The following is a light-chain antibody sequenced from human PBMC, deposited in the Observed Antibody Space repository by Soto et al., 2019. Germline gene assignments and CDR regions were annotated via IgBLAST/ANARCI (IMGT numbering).Light chain of an antibody. CDR3: QQYESYAT. V-gene: IGKV1-5*01. J-gene: IGKJ1*01. CDR2: DAS. CDR1: QSISTW. Sequence: DIQMTQSPSTLSASVGDRVTITCRASQSISTWLAWYQQRPGEAPKAVIHDASTLESGVPSRFSGSGSGTEFTLAISSLQPDDFATYYCQQYESYATFGQGTKVDIK.